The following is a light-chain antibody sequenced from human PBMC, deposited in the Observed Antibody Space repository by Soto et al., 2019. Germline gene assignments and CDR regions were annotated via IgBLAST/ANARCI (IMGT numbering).Light chain of an antibody. V-gene: IGKV3-20*01. CDR1: QTVSSNY. J-gene: IGKJ2*01. CDR2: GAS. Sequence: EIVLTQSPGTLSLSPGERATLSFRASQTVSSNYVAWYQQKLGQAPRLLIYGASNRATGIPDRFSGSGSGTDFTLTISTLEPEDFAVYYCQLFDSSPRYTFGQGTNLEIK. CDR3: QLFDSSPRYT.